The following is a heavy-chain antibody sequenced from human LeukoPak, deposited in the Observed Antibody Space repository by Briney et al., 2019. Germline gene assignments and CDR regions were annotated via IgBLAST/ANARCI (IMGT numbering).Heavy chain of an antibody. V-gene: IGHV1-2*02. CDR3: ARDPRMAATGDDNWFDP. D-gene: IGHD1-1*01. Sequence: ASVKVSCKASGYTFTGYYMHWVRQAPGQGLEWMGWINPNSGGTDYAQKFQGRVTMTRDTSISTAYMELSRLRSDDTAVYFCARDPRMAATGDDNWFDPWGQGTLVTVSS. CDR2: INPNSGGT. J-gene: IGHJ5*02. CDR1: GYTFTGYY.